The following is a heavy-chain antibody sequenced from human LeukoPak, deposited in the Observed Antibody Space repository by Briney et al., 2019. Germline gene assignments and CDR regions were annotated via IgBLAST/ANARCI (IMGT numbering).Heavy chain of an antibody. CDR2: INHSGST. CDR1: GGSFSGYY. D-gene: IGHD6-19*01. CDR3: ARHPRQSLYYYYMDV. V-gene: IGHV4-34*01. Sequence: PSETLSLTCAVYGGSFSGYYWSWIRQPPGKGLEWIGEINHSGSTNYNPSLKSRVTISVDTSKNQFSLKLSSVTAADTAVYYCARHPRQSLYYYYMDVWGKGTTVTVSS. J-gene: IGHJ6*03.